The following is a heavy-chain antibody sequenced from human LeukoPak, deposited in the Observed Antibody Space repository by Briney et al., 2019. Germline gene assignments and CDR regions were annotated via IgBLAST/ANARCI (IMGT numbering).Heavy chain of an antibody. CDR1: GFTFSNYR. CDR2: ISSSSSYI. Sequence: GGSLRLSCAATGFTFSNYRINGLGQAPGRGLAGVASISSSSSYIYYADSVKGRFTSSRDNAKNSLYLQMNSLRAEDTAVYSCAKFIAAPCYFDYWGQGTLVTVSS. V-gene: IGHV3-21*01. D-gene: IGHD6-13*01. CDR3: AKFIAAPCYFDY. J-gene: IGHJ4*02.